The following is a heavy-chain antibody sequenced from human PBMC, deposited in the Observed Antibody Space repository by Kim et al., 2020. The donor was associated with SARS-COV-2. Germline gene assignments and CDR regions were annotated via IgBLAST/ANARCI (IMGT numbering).Heavy chain of an antibody. V-gene: IGHV3-21*01. CDR1: GFAFSNYG. J-gene: IGHJ2*01. CDR3: ATQGNWYFDL. Sequence: GGSLRLSCAASGFAFSNYGMNWVRQAPGKGLEWVSSITRSSTYIYYADSLRGRFTISRDNAKNSVFLQMNSLSAEDTAVYYCATQGNWYFDLWGRGTLVTVSS. CDR2: ITRSSTYI.